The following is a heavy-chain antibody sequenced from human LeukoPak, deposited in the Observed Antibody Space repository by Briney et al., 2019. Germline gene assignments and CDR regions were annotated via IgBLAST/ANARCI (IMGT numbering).Heavy chain of an antibody. CDR2: ISSSSSTI. J-gene: IGHJ4*02. CDR3: ARGAYYYED. D-gene: IGHD3-22*01. CDR1: GFTFSSYA. V-gene: IGHV3-48*01. Sequence: PGGSLRLSCAASGFTFSSYAMSWVRQAPGKGLEWVSYISSSSSTIYYADSVKGRFPISRDNAKNSLYLQMNSLRAEDTAVYYCARGAYYYEDWGQGTLVTVSS.